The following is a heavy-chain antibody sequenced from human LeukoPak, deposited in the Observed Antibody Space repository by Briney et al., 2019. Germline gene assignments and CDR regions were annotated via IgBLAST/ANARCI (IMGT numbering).Heavy chain of an antibody. Sequence: GASVKVSCKASGYTFTGYYMHWVRQAPGQGLEWMGWINPNSGGTNYAQKFQGRVTMTRDTSISTAYMELSSLRSEDTAVYYCARVTDYDFWSGYYGGLDAFDIWGQGTMVTVSS. V-gene: IGHV1-2*02. CDR3: ARVTDYDFWSGYYGGLDAFDI. J-gene: IGHJ3*02. CDR1: GYTFTGYY. CDR2: INPNSGGT. D-gene: IGHD3-3*01.